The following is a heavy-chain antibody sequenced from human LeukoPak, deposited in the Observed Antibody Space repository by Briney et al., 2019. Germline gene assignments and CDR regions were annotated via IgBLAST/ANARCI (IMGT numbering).Heavy chain of an antibody. CDR2: IKQDGSEK. CDR1: GFTFSSYW. CDR3: ARDLSYCCGWLDY. J-gene: IGHJ4*02. Sequence: GGSLRLSCAASGFTFSSYWMSWVRQAPGKGLEWVANIKQDGSEKYYVDSVKGRFFISRDNSKNTLYLQMNGLRGEDTAVYYCARDLSYCCGWLDYWGQGTLVTVSS. V-gene: IGHV3-7*01. D-gene: IGHD6-19*01.